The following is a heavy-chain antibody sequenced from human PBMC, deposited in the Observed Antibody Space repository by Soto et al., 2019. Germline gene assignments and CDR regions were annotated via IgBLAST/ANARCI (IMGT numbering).Heavy chain of an antibody. CDR3: ARVHIVVVVAADGASFDI. V-gene: IGHV3-7*01. CDR1: GFTFSSYW. CDR2: IKKDGSEK. J-gene: IGHJ3*02. D-gene: IGHD2-15*01. Sequence: GGSLRLSCAASGFTFSSYWMSWVRQAPGKGLEWVANIKKDGSEKYYVDSVKGRFTISRDNAKNSLYLQMNSLRAEDTATDYCARVHIVVVVAADGASFDIWGQGTMVTVSS.